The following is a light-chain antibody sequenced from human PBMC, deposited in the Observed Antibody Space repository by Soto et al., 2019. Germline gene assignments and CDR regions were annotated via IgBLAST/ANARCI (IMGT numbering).Light chain of an antibody. J-gene: IGKJ1*01. CDR2: DAS. Sequence: EIVLTQSPVTLSLSPGERATLSCRASQSVSGYVAWYQQKPGQAPRLLIYDASSRANGIPARFTGSGSGTDFSLTISILEPEDFAVYYCQQRGTWPTFGQGTRVEI. CDR1: QSVSGY. CDR3: QQRGTWPT. V-gene: IGKV3-11*01.